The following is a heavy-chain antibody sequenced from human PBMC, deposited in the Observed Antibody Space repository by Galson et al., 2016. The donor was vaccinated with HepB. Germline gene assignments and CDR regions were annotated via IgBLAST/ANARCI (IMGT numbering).Heavy chain of an antibody. J-gene: IGHJ4*02. CDR1: GFTFSDYY. CDR3: ASRRYTGREGYSSSWLREY. D-gene: IGHD6-13*01. Sequence: SLRLSCAASGFTFSDYYMTWIRQAPGKGLEWVAYISSSGNDIYYADSVKGRFTISRDNAENSLYLQMNSLRAEDTAVYYCASRRYTGREGYSSSWLREYWGQGTLVTVSS. V-gene: IGHV3-11*01. CDR2: ISSSGNDI.